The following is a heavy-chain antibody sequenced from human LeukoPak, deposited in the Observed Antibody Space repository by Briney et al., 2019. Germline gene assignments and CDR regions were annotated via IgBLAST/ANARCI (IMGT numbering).Heavy chain of an antibody. J-gene: IGHJ5*02. CDR1: GFRFNDYG. Sequence: GGSLRLSCAPSGFRFNDYGMHWIRQAPGKGLEWVAVISYDGSNKYYADTVKGRFTISRDNARNSLYLEMDSLRPEDTAFYYCARDRGPGGVGFLIDPWGQGTLVTVSS. D-gene: IGHD3-10*01. CDR3: ARDRGPGGVGFLIDP. V-gene: IGHV3-30*03. CDR2: ISYDGSNK.